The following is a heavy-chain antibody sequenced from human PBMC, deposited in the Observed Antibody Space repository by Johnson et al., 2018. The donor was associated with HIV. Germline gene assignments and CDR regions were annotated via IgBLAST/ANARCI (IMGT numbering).Heavy chain of an antibody. Sequence: VQLVESGGGLVQPGGSLRLSCAASGFTFSSYAMSWVRQAPGKGLEWVSTFSGSGDNTYYADSVRGRFAISRDNSKNTLYLQMNSLRAEDTAVYYCAREGYDSSGYSDAFDIWGQGTMVTVS. CDR2: FSGSGDNT. D-gene: IGHD3-22*01. CDR3: AREGYDSSGYSDAFDI. V-gene: IGHV3-23*04. CDR1: GFTFSSYA. J-gene: IGHJ3*02.